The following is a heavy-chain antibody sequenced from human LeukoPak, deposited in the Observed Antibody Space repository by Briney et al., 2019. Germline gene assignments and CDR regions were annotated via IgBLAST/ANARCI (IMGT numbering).Heavy chain of an antibody. D-gene: IGHD6-19*01. J-gene: IGHJ6*02. Sequence: GGSLRLSCAASGFTFSSYWMSWVRQAPGKGLEWVANIKQDGSEKYYVDSVKGRFTISRDNAKNSLYLQMNSLRAEDTAVYYCARHRRSSGWPRVYYYGMDVWGQGTTVTVSS. CDR2: IKQDGSEK. V-gene: IGHV3-7*01. CDR1: GFTFSSYW. CDR3: ARHRRSSGWPRVYYYGMDV.